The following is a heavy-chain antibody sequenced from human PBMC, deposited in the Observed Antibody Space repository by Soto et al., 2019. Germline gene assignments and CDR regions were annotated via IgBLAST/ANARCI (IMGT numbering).Heavy chain of an antibody. CDR2: IIPIFGTA. CDR3: ARYGAYCTNGVCRGIYYYYGMDV. D-gene: IGHD2-8*01. V-gene: IGHV1-69*13. CDR1: GGTFSSYA. Sequence: GASVKVSCKASGGTFSSYAISWVRQAPGQGLEWMGGIIPIFGTANYAQKFQGRVTITADESTSTAYMELSSLRSEDTAVYYCARYGAYCTNGVCRGIYYYYGMDVWGQGPRSPSP. J-gene: IGHJ6*02.